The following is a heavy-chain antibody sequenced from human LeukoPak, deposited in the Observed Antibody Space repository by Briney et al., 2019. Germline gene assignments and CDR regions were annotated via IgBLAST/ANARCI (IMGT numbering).Heavy chain of an antibody. D-gene: IGHD3-10*01. CDR2: INPSGGST. V-gene: IGHV1-46*01. Sequence: ASVKVSCKASGYTFTSYYMHWVRQAPGQGLEWMGIINPSGGSTSYAQKFQGRVTMTRDTSTSTVYMELSSLRSEDTAVYYCARDLNGSGSYYGEVGYWGQGTLVTVSS. J-gene: IGHJ4*02. CDR1: GYTFTSYY. CDR3: ARDLNGSGSYYGEVGY.